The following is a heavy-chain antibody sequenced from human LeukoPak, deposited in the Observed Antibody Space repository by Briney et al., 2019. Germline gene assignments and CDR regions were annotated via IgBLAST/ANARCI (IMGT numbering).Heavy chain of an antibody. Sequence: GGSLRLSCAASGFTFSSYAMSWVRQAPGKGLEWVSAISGSGGSTYYADSVKGRFTISRDNSKNTLYLQMNSLRAEDTAVYYCAKTIAAAGRGYIDYWGQGTLVTVSS. CDR1: GFTFSSYA. D-gene: IGHD6-13*01. J-gene: IGHJ4*02. CDR2: ISGSGGST. V-gene: IGHV3-23*01. CDR3: AKTIAAAGRGYIDY.